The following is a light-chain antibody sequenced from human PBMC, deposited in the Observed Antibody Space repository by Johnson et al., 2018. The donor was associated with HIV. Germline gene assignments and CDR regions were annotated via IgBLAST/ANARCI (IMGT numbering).Light chain of an antibody. CDR3: GTWDSSLRVGF. V-gene: IGLV1-51*01. CDR2: ENT. J-gene: IGLJ1*01. Sequence: HSVLTQPPSVSAAPGHNVSISCSGSSSNIGDNYISWYQQLPGAAPKLLIYENTKRPSGIPDRFSGSKSGTSATLAITGLHTGDEADYYCGTWDSSLRVGFFGTGTKVTVL. CDR1: SSNIGDNY.